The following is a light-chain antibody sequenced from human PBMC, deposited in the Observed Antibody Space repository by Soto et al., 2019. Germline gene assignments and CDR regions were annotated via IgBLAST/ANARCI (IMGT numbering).Light chain of an antibody. CDR3: SSYASSSTWV. CDR1: VSDVGGFNL. V-gene: IGLV2-14*03. J-gene: IGLJ2*01. CDR2: EVS. Sequence: QSALTQPASVSGSPEQSITISCAGPVSDVGGFNLVSWYQQHPGKAPRLIIYEVSNRPSGISVRFSASKSDNTASLTISGLQAEDEADYYCSSYASSSTWVFGGGTQLTVL.